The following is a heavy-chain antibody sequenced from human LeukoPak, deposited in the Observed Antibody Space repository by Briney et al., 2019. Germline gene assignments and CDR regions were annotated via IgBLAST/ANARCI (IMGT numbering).Heavy chain of an antibody. CDR2: IYYTGST. Sequence: SETLSLTCIVSSGSINNYYWSWIPHPPGKGREWIGYIYYTGSTNYSPSLKSRVTISADTSKNQFSLKLRSVTAADTAVYFCARHQGHDFYDSSGYYSFDYWGQGTLVTVSS. CDR1: SGSINNYY. D-gene: IGHD3-22*01. V-gene: IGHV4-59*08. J-gene: IGHJ4*02. CDR3: ARHQGHDFYDSSGYYSFDY.